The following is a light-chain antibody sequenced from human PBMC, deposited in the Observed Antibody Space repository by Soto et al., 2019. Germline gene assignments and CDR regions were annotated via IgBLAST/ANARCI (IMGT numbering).Light chain of an antibody. CDR1: SSNIGAGYD. Sequence: QPVLTQPPSVSGAPGQRVTISCTGSSSNIGAGYDVHWYQQLPGTAPKLLIYGNSNRPSGVPDRFSGSKSGTSASLAITGLQAEDEADYYCQSYDXSLXXYVFGXGT. J-gene: IGLJ1*01. CDR3: QSYDXSLXXYV. CDR2: GNS. V-gene: IGLV1-40*01.